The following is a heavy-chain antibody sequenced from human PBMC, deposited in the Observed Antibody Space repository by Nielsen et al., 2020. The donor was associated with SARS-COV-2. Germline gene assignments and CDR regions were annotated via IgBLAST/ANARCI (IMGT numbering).Heavy chain of an antibody. CDR3: AKDGWIQLWLRPSLALDYFDY. CDR1: GFTFSSYS. V-gene: IGHV3-48*04. D-gene: IGHD5-18*01. J-gene: IGHJ4*02. CDR2: ISSSNSTI. Sequence: GESLKISCAASGFTFSSYSMNWVRQAPGKGLEWVSYISSSNSTISYADSVKGRFTISRDNAKNSLSLQMNSLRAEDTAVYYCAKDGWIQLWLRPSLALDYFDYWGQGTLVTVSS.